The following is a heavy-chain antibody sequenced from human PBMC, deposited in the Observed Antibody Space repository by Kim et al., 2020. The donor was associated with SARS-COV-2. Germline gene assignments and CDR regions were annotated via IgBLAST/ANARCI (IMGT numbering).Heavy chain of an antibody. V-gene: IGHV3-15*01. D-gene: IGHD6-13*01. J-gene: IGHJ4*02. CDR3: TTKRLVAAGVDY. Sequence: DYAAPVKGRFAISKDDSKNTLYLQMNSLQTEDTAVYYCTTKRLVAAGVDYWGQGTLVTVSS.